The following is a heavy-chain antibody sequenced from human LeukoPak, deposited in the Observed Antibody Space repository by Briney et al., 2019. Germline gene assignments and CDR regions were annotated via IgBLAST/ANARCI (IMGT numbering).Heavy chain of an antibody. D-gene: IGHD1-26*01. CDR1: GGSISSYY. V-gene: IGHV4-59*01. Sequence: SETLSLTCTASGGSISSYYWSWIRQPPGKGLEWIGYISYSGSTDYNPSLKSRVTISLDTSKNQFSLRLSSVTAADTAVYYCARETRLYSGSYSNDAFDIWGQGTMVIVSS. CDR3: ARETRLYSGSYSNDAFDI. CDR2: ISYSGST. J-gene: IGHJ3*02.